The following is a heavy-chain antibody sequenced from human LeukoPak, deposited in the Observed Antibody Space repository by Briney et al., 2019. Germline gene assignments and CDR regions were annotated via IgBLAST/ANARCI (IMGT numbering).Heavy chain of an antibody. CDR3: AKRLITWDLDY. CDR2: ISYDAKTI. CDR1: GFSFSSFA. V-gene: IGHV3-30*18. D-gene: IGHD1-26*01. Sequence: GGSLRLSCTASGFSFSSFAMHWVRQAPGKGLEWVAVISYDAKTIYYADSVKGRFIISRDQPKNTLYLQMNSLRTEDTAVYYCAKRLITWDLDYWGQGARVTVTT. J-gene: IGHJ4*02.